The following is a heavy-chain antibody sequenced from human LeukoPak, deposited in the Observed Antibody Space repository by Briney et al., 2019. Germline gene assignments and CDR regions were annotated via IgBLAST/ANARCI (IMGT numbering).Heavy chain of an antibody. Sequence: GGSLRLSCAASGFTFSSYEMNWVRQAPGKGLEWVSYISSSGSTIYYADSVKGRFTISRDNSKNTLYLQMNSLRAEDTAVYYCARDLILPHYYDSSGYPDYWGQGTLVTVSS. CDR3: ARDLILPHYYDSSGYPDY. J-gene: IGHJ4*02. D-gene: IGHD3-22*01. CDR1: GFTFSSYE. V-gene: IGHV3-48*03. CDR2: ISSSGSTI.